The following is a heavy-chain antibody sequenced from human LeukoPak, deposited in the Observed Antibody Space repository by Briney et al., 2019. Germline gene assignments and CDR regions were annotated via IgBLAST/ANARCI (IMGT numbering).Heavy chain of an antibody. J-gene: IGHJ4*02. CDR1: GFTFSSYW. Sequence: GGSLRLSCAASGFTFSSYWMSWVRQAPGKGLEWVAVISYDGSNKYYADSVKGRFTISRDNSKNTLYLQMNSLRAEDTAVYYCARSPRLSPFDYWGQGTLVTVSS. CDR2: ISYDGSNK. CDR3: ARSPRLSPFDY. V-gene: IGHV3-30-3*01. D-gene: IGHD6-19*01.